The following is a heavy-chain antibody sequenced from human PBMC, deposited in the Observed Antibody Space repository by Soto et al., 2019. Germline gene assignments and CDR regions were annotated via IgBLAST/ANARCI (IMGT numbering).Heavy chain of an antibody. Sequence: QVQLVQSGAEVRKPGASVKVSCKASGYTFTNYGITWVRQAPGQGLEWMGWISAYNGNTNYAQKLQGRVTMTTDTSPSTAYTEMRSLRSDNTGIYCSAGGYSYCSRRGDDSGKAVWGQGTTVAVSS. D-gene: IGHD5-18*01. J-gene: IGHJ6*02. CDR2: ISAYNGNT. CDR1: GYTFTNYG. V-gene: IGHV1-18*01. CDR3: AGGYSYCSRRGDDSGKAV.